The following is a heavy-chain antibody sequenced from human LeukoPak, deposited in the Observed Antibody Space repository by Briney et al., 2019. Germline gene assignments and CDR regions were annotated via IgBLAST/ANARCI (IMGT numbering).Heavy chain of an antibody. J-gene: IGHJ2*01. D-gene: IGHD4-23*01. V-gene: IGHV3-23*01. Sequence: GGSLRLSCVASGFTFSTYAMSWVRQAPGKGLEWVSVISSSGSSTYYADSVKGRFTISRDNLKNTLYLQMNSLRAEDTAVYYCAKDPTTVVTRDWYFDLWGRGTLVTVSS. CDR3: AKDPTTVVTRDWYFDL. CDR2: ISSSGSST. CDR1: GFTFSTYA.